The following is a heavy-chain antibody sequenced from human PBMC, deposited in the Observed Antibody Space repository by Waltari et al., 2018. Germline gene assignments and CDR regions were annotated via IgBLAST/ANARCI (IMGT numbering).Heavy chain of an antibody. Sequence: QVQLQQWGAGLLKPSETLSLTCAVYGGSLSGYYWDWLRQSPGKGLEWIGEINHSGTTHYNPSLDSRVTISVDPSKNQFSLEMNFVTAADTAVYYCARTLAGCSTTSCYRYFQHWGQGTQVSVSS. CDR3: ARTLAGCSTTSCYRYFQH. CDR1: GGSLSGYY. V-gene: IGHV4-34*01. J-gene: IGHJ1*01. CDR2: INHSGTT. D-gene: IGHD2-2*02.